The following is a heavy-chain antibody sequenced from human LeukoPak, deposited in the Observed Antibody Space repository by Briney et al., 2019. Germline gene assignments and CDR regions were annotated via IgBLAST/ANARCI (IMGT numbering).Heavy chain of an antibody. CDR1: GGSISSSSYY. J-gene: IGHJ4*02. D-gene: IGHD6-13*01. CDR2: IYYSGST. Sequence: SETLSLTCTVSGGSISSSSYYWGWIRQPPGKGLEWIGSIYYSGSTYYNPSLKSRVTISVDTSKNQFSLKLSSVTAADTAVYYCARLGIFYSSWCYFDYWGQGTLVTVSS. CDR3: ARLGIFYSSWCYFDY. V-gene: IGHV4-39*01.